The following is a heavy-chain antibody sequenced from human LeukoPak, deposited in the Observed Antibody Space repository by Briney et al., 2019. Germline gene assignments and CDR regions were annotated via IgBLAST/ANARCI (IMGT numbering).Heavy chain of an antibody. CDR3: ARAPFGSGSYYSDY. V-gene: IGHV4-39*07. J-gene: IGHJ4*02. CDR1: GGSISSSSYY. D-gene: IGHD3-10*01. Sequence: PSETLSLTCTVSGGSISSSSYYWGRIRQPPGKGLEWIGSIYYSGSTYYNPSLKSRVTISVDTSKNQFSLKLSSVTAADTAVYYCARAPFGSGSYYSDYWGQGTLVTVSS. CDR2: IYYSGST.